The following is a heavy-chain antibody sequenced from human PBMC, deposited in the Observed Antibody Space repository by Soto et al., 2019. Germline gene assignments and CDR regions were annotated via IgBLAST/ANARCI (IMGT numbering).Heavy chain of an antibody. V-gene: IGHV3-23*01. CDR3: AKAGKARGWVQVDPFDL. J-gene: IGHJ3*01. Sequence: GGSLRLSCAASGFILSDYTMAWVRQAPGKGLEWVSALSRSGGGTYYADSVKGRYSISRDLSENTLHLDMTSLRADDTATYFCAKAGKARGWVQVDPFDLGGKGTVVT. CDR1: GFILSDYT. CDR2: LSRSGGGT. D-gene: IGHD6-19*01.